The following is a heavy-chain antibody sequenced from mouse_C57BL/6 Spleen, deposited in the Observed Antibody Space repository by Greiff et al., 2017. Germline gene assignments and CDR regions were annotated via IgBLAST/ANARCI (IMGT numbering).Heavy chain of an antibody. CDR3: ARLDYSNYRAMDY. D-gene: IGHD2-5*01. CDR2: ISSGGSYT. J-gene: IGHJ4*01. CDR1: GFTFSSYG. V-gene: IGHV5-6*01. Sequence: EVKLMESGGDLVKPGGSLKLSCAASGFTFSSYGMSWVRQTPDKRLEWVATISSGGSYTYYPDSVKGRFTISRDNAKNTLYLQMSSLKSEDTAMYYCARLDYSNYRAMDYWGQGTSVTVSS.